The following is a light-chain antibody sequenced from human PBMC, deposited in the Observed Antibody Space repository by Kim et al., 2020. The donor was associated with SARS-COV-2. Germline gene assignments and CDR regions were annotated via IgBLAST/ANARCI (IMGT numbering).Light chain of an antibody. CDR1: SGCVDYYD. CDR3: QSYNRSIVV. CDR2: EDD. V-gene: IGLV6-57*03. Sequence: GKPVTISCTRRSGCVDYYDVQWYQQRPGGVPTTVIYEDDQRPSGVPDRFSGSIDSSSNSASLTISGLKTEDEADYYCQSYNRSIVVFGGGTQLTVL. J-gene: IGLJ2*01.